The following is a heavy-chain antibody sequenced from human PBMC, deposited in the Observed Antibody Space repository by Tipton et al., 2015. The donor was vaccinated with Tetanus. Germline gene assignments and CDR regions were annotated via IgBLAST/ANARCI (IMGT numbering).Heavy chain of an antibody. CDR2: IYYSGST. CDR3: ARDSPYYGFWRGRIIADYYYYYGMEV. CDR1: GGSISSYY. Sequence: TLSLTCTVSGGSISSYYWSWIRQPPGKGLEWIGYIYYSGSTNYNPPLKSRVTISVDTSKYQFSLKLSSVTAADTAVYYCARDSPYYGFWRGRIIADYYYYYGMEVWGQGATVTVSS. J-gene: IGHJ6*02. V-gene: IGHV4-59*12. D-gene: IGHD3-3*01.